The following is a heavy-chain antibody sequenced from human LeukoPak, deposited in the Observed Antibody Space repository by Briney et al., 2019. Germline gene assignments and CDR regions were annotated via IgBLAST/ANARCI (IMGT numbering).Heavy chain of an antibody. Sequence: SETLSLTCTVSGGSISGYYWSWIRQPAGKGLEWIGLIYSSGSTNYNPSLESRVTMSVDTFKHQFSLKLTSVTAADTAVYHCARDTHSFGYYFDYWGQGILVTVSS. J-gene: IGHJ4*02. V-gene: IGHV4-4*07. CDR3: ARDTHSFGYYFDY. D-gene: IGHD5-18*01. CDR1: GGSISGYY. CDR2: IYSSGST.